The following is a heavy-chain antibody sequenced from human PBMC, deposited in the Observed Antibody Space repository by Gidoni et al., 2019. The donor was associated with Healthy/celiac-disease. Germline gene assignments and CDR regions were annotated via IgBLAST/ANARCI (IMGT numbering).Heavy chain of an antibody. V-gene: IGHV3-30-3*01. CDR1: GFTFSSYA. Sequence: QVQLVESGGGVVQPGRSLRLSCAASGFTFSSYAMHWVRQAPGKGLEWVAVISYDGSNKYYADSVKGRFTISRDNSKNTLYLQMNSLRAEDTAVYYCASHHSIAVAAPPPDYFDYWVQGTLVTVSS. D-gene: IGHD6-19*01. CDR2: ISYDGSNK. CDR3: ASHHSIAVAAPPPDYFDY. J-gene: IGHJ4*02.